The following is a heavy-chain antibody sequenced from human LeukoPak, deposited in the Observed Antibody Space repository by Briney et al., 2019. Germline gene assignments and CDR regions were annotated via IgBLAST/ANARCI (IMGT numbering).Heavy chain of an antibody. D-gene: IGHD3-16*01. CDR3: ARDGRITSLA. CDR2: IYHSGST. J-gene: IGHJ5*02. V-gene: IGHV4-38-2*02. CDR1: GYSISSGYY. Sequence: SETLSLTCTVSGYSISSGYYWGWIRQPPGKGLEWIGSIYHSGSTYYNPSLKSRVTISVDTSKNQFSLKLSSVTAADTAVYYCARDGRITSLAWGQGTLVTVSS.